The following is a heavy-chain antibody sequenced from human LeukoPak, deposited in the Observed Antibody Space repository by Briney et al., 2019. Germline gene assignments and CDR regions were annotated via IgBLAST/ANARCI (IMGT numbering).Heavy chain of an antibody. CDR2: VNPHGSAK. CDR1: GFTFSTYW. V-gene: IGHV3-7*01. CDR3: VGWASSSSSSVFNY. J-gene: IGHJ4*02. Sequence: GGSLRLSCAASGFTFSTYWMSWIRQAPGKGLEWVAHVNPHGSAKYYVDSVKGRFTISRDNAENSLYLQMNSLTTEDTAVYYCVGWASSSSSSVFNYWGQGTLVTVSS. D-gene: IGHD6-6*01.